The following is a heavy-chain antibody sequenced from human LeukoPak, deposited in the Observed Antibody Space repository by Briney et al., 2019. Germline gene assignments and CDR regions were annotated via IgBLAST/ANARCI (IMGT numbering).Heavy chain of an antibody. J-gene: IGHJ4*02. V-gene: IGHV3-30*18. CDR3: AKGRGYCTNGVCYRIDF. Sequence: GGSLRLSCAASGFTFSTYGIDWVRQTPGKGLEWVAAISYDGSNKYYADSVKGRFTISRDNSKNTLFLQMNSLRAEDTAVYYCAKGRGYCTNGVCYRIDFWGQGSLVTVSS. D-gene: IGHD2-8*01. CDR1: GFTFSTYG. CDR2: ISYDGSNK.